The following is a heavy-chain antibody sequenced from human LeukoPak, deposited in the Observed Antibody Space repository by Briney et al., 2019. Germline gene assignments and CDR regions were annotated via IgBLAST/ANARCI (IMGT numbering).Heavy chain of an antibody. CDR1: GFTFSSYA. CDR2: ISGSGGST. D-gene: IGHD3-22*01. V-gene: IGHV3-23*01. CDR3: AKDPRYYDSSGYSPAWFDP. J-gene: IGHJ5*02. Sequence: GGSLRLSCAASGFTFSSYAMSWVRQAPGKGLEWVSAISGSGGSTYYADSVKGRFTISRDNSKNTLYLQMNSLRAEDTAVYYCAKDPRYYDSSGYSPAWFDPWGQGTLVTVSS.